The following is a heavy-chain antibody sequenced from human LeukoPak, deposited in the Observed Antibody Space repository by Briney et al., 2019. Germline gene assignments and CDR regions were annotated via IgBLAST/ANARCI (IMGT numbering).Heavy chain of an antibody. CDR1: GGSISSGDYY. CDR3: AREEGAIQLGYFDL. J-gene: IGHJ2*01. V-gene: IGHV4-30-4*08. Sequence: SQTLSLTYTVSGGSISSGDYYWSWIRQPPGKGLEWIGYIYYSGSTYYNPSLKSRVTISVDTSKNQFSLKLSSVTAADTAVYYCAREEGAIQLGYFDLWGRGTLVTVSS. CDR2: IYYSGST. D-gene: IGHD2-21*01.